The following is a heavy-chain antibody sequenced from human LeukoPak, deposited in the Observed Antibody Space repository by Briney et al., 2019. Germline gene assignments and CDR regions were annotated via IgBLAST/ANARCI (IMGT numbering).Heavy chain of an antibody. Sequence: PGGSLRLSCAASGFTFSSYSMNWVRQAPGKGLEWVSYISSSSSTIYYADSVKGRFTISRDNAKNSLYLQMNSLRAEDTAVYYCATLADYGGNSRYTGQKNFDYWGQGTLVTVSS. J-gene: IGHJ4*02. CDR2: ISSSSSTI. CDR1: GFTFSSYS. D-gene: IGHD4-23*01. CDR3: ATLADYGGNSRYTGQKNFDY. V-gene: IGHV3-48*01.